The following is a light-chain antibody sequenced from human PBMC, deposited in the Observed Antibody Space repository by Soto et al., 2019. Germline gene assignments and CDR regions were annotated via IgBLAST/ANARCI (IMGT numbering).Light chain of an antibody. CDR3: SSYTSSSTRV. V-gene: IGLV2-14*01. J-gene: IGLJ3*02. CDR1: ISDVGGYNY. Sequence: QSLLAQPASVSGSPGQSVTISCTGTISDVGGYNYVSWYQQHPGKAPKLMIYEVSNRPSGVSNRFSGSKSGNTASLTISGLQAEDEADYYCSSYTSSSTRVFGGGTQRPS. CDR2: EVS.